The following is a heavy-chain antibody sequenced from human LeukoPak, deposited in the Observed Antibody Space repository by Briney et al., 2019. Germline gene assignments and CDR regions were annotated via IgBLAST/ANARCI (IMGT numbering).Heavy chain of an antibody. V-gene: IGHV3-48*01. D-gene: IGHD1-26*01. CDR1: GFSFNNYN. CDR2: IDNSGSI. Sequence: PGGSLRLSCAPSGFSFNNYNMNWVRQAPGQGLEWVSYIDNSGSIYYADSVKGRFTISRDDGRNSVFLEMNSLRAEDTAVYYCANSGNYYMAYWGQGTPVTVSS. J-gene: IGHJ4*02. CDR3: ANSGNYYMAY.